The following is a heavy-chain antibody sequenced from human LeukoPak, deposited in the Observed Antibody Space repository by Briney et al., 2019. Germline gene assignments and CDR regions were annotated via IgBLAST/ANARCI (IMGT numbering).Heavy chain of an antibody. CDR3: ARTPLWFGELLPFDY. CDR1: GGSISSGGYY. D-gene: IGHD3-10*01. Sequence: SETLSLTCTVSGGSISSGGYYWSWIHQHPGKGLEWIGYIYYSGSTYYNPSLKSRVTISVDTSKNQFSLKLSSVTAADTAVYYCARTPLWFGELLPFDYWGQGTLVTVSS. V-gene: IGHV4-31*03. CDR2: IYYSGST. J-gene: IGHJ4*02.